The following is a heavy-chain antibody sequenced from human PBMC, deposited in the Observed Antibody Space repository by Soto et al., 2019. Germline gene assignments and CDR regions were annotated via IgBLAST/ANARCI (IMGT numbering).Heavy chain of an antibody. V-gene: IGHV3-33*01. D-gene: IGHD1-1*01. CDR2: IWYDGNNH. CDR3: ARDVYNSSYKYYYGMDV. J-gene: IGHJ6*02. CDR1: GFRFSDHA. Sequence: PGGSLRLSCAASGFRFSDHAMHWVRQAPGKGLEWVAVIWYDGNNHYYADSVKGRFTISRDDSKRTVSLQMSGLRAEDTAVYYCARDVYNSSYKYYYGMDVWGQGTTVTVSS.